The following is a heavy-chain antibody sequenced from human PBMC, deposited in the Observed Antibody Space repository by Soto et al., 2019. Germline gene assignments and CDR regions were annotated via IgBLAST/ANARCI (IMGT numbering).Heavy chain of an antibody. CDR2: INLNDGGT. D-gene: IGHD3-10*01. CDR3: ARDSGYGSGASVNHYLDY. J-gene: IGHJ4*01. V-gene: IGHV1-2*02. Sequence: ASVKVSCKASEYSFGDYYLHWLRQAPGQGLEWMGWINLNDGGTNYARKFQGRVTMTSDKSITTVYMELSSLRSDDTAVYYCARDSGYGSGASVNHYLDYWGHGTLVTVSS. CDR1: EYSFGDYY.